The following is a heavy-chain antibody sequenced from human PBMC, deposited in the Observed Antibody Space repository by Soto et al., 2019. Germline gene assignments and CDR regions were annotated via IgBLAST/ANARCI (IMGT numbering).Heavy chain of an antibody. Sequence: SGPTLVNPAQTLTLTCTFSGFSLVTSGMCVSWIRQPPGKALEWLALIDWDDDKYYSTSLKTRLTISKDTSKNQVVLTMTNMDPVDTATYYCARILNDYGDYAAGAFDYWGQGTLVTVSS. J-gene: IGHJ4*02. V-gene: IGHV2-70*01. CDR3: ARILNDYGDYAAGAFDY. CDR1: GFSLVTSGMC. D-gene: IGHD4-17*01. CDR2: IDWDDDK.